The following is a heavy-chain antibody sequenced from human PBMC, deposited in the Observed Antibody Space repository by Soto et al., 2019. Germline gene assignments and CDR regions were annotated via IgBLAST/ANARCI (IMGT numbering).Heavy chain of an antibody. J-gene: IGHJ4*02. CDR1: GFTFSSYA. D-gene: IGHD6-19*01. Sequence: EVQLLESGGGLVKPGGSLRLSCAASGFTFSSYAMSWVRQAPGKGLERVSAVSGNGGSANYADSVKGRFTISRDNSKNTVYLQMHSLRAEDTAVYYCAKGYSSGWYDYFDYWGQGTLVTVSS. V-gene: IGHV3-23*01. CDR2: VSGNGGSA. CDR3: AKGYSSGWYDYFDY.